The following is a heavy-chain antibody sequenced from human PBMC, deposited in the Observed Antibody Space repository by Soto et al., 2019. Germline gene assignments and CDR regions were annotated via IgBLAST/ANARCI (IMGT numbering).Heavy chain of an antibody. CDR2: IDPSDSYT. J-gene: IGHJ6*02. CDR1: GYSFTSYW. Sequence: PGESLKISCKGSGYSFTSYWISWVRQMPGKGLEWMGRIDPSDSYTNYSPSFQGHVTISADKSISTAYLQWSSLKASDTAMYDCARRQDYYYGMDVWGQETTLTVSS. V-gene: IGHV5-10-1*01. CDR3: ARRQDYYYGMDV.